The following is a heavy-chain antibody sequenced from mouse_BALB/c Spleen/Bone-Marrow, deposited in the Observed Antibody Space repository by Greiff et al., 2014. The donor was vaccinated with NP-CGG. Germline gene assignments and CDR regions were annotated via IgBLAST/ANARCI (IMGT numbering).Heavy chain of an antibody. Sequence: VKLQESGPGLVQPSQSLSITCTVSGFSLTGNGVHWVRQSPGKGLEWLGVIWRGGSTDYNAAFMSRLTITKDNSKNQVFFKMNSLQGDDTAMYNCAKGGITTVWYFDVWGAGTTVTVSS. D-gene: IGHD1-1*01. V-gene: IGHV2-5*01. CDR3: AKGGITTVWYFDV. J-gene: IGHJ1*01. CDR1: GFSLTGNG. CDR2: IWRGGST.